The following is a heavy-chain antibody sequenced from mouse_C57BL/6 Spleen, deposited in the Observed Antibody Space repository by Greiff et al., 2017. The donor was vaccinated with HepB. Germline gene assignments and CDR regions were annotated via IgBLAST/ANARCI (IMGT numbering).Heavy chain of an antibody. Sequence: QVQLQQSGPELVKPGASVKISCKASGYAFSSSWMNWVKQRPGKGLEWIGRIYPGDGDTNYNGKFKGKATLTADKSSSTAYMQLSSLTSEDSAVYFCARGYDYFGDAMDYWGQGTSVTVSS. CDR3: ARGYDYFGDAMDY. CDR2: IYPGDGDT. J-gene: IGHJ4*01. V-gene: IGHV1-82*01. D-gene: IGHD2-4*01. CDR1: GYAFSSSW.